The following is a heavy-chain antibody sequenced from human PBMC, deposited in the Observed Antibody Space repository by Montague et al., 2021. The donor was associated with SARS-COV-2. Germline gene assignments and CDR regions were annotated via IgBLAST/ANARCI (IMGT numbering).Heavy chain of an antibody. CDR3: TSGREGNYNVMDA. CDR2: TYYRSKWYN. J-gene: IGHJ6*02. Sequence: CAIAGDSVSSNSATWNWVRQSPSRGLEWLGRTYYRSKWYNDYAXXXRGRVTINPDTSKNQLSLQLNSVTPEDTAIYYCTSGREGNYNVMDAWGQGTTVTVSS. V-gene: IGHV6-1*01. D-gene: IGHD1-1*01. CDR1: GDSVSSNSAT.